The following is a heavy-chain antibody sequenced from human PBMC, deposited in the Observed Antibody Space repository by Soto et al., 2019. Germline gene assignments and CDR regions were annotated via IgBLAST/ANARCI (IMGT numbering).Heavy chain of an antibody. CDR1: GGSFSGSY. Sequence: SETLSLTCAAYGGSFSGSYWNWIRQPPGKGLEWIGEINQSGSTNYNPSLKSRVTISVDTSKNQFSLKLSSVTAADSAVYYCARVVGGSGWYYGSFDIWCPGKMVTVSS. J-gene: IGHJ3*02. CDR2: INQSGST. CDR3: ARVVGGSGWYYGSFDI. D-gene: IGHD6-19*01. V-gene: IGHV4-34*01.